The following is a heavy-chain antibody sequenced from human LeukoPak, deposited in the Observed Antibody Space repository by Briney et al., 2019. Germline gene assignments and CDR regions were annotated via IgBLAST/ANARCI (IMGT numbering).Heavy chain of an antibody. CDR3: ARVFPVMNYDYVWGSYRVKSYYFDY. CDR1: GYTFTGYY. J-gene: IGHJ4*02. V-gene: IGHV1-8*03. CDR2: MNPNSGNT. Sequence: ASVKVSCKASGYTFTGYYMHWVRQAPGQGLEWMGWMNPNSGNTGYAQKFQGRVTITRNTSISTAYMELSSLRSEDTAVYYCARVFPVMNYDYVWGSYRVKSYYFDYWGQGTLVTVSS. D-gene: IGHD3-16*02.